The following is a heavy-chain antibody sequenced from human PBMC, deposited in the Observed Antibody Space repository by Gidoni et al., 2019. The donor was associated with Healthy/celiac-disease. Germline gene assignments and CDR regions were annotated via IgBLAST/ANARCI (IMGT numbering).Heavy chain of an antibody. CDR2: ISSSGSTI. J-gene: IGHJ6*02. CDR1: GFPFSDYY. D-gene: IGHD6-19*01. V-gene: IGHV3-11*01. Sequence: QVQLVEPGGGLVTPGGSLRLSCAASGFPFSDYYMSWIRQAPGKGLEWVSYISSSGSTIYYADSVKGRFTISRDNAKNSLYLQMNSLRAEDTAVYYCARERGYSSEWGYYYGMDVWGQGTTVTVSS. CDR3: ARERGYSSEWGYYYGMDV.